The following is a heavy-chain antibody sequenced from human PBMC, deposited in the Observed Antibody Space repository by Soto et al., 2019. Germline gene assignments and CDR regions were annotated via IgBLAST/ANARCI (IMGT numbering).Heavy chain of an antibody. CDR2: MNPNLGNT. D-gene: IGHD2-8*01. Sequence: QMQLVQSGAEVKKPGASVKVSCKASGYTFTSYDINWVRQASGQRPEWMGWMNPNLGNTDYAQRFQDRVTMTRDTSTRTAYMELSNLESGDTAVYYCTRGRLVNGRNYYSGLDVWGQGTTVTVSS. CDR3: TRGRLVNGRNYYSGLDV. J-gene: IGHJ6*02. V-gene: IGHV1-8*01. CDR1: GYTFTSYD.